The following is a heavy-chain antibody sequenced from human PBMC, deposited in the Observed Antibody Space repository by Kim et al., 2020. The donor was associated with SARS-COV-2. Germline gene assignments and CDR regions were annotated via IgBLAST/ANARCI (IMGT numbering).Heavy chain of an antibody. V-gene: IGHV3-33*01. J-gene: IGHJ6*02. CDR1: GFTFSSYG. CDR3: AREAAYGSEEDHV. Sequence: GGSLRLSCAASGFTFSSYGMHWVRQAPGKGLEWVAVIWYDGSNKYYADSVKGRFTISRDNSKNTLYLQMNSLRAEDTAVYYCAREAAYGSEEDHVWGQGTTVTGSS. D-gene: IGHD3-10*01. CDR2: IWYDGSNK.